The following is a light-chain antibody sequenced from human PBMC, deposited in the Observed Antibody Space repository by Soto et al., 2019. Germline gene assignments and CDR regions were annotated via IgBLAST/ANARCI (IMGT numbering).Light chain of an antibody. CDR1: SSDVGGYNY. J-gene: IGLJ3*02. CDR3: CSYAGSYTV. Sequence: QSALTQPRSVSGSPGQSVTISCTGTSSDVGGYNYVSWYQQHPGKAPKLMIYDVSKRPSGVPDRFSGSKSGNTASLTISGLQDEDEAEYYCCSYAGSYTVFGGGTKLTVL. V-gene: IGLV2-11*01. CDR2: DVS.